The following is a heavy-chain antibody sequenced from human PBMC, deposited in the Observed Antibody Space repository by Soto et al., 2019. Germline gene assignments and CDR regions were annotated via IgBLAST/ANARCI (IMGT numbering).Heavy chain of an antibody. J-gene: IGHJ6*02. Sequence: ASVKVSCKASGYTFTSYGIGWVRQAPGQGLEWMGWISAYNGNTNYAQKLQGRVTMTTDTSTSTAYMELRSLRSDDTAVYYCASDIEVACTGYGMDVWGRGTTATVYS. CDR1: GYTFTSYG. V-gene: IGHV1-18*04. D-gene: IGHD6-19*01. CDR2: ISAYNGNT. CDR3: ASDIEVACTGYGMDV.